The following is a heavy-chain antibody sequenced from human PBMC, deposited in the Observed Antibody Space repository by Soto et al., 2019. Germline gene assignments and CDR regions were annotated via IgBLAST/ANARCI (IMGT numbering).Heavy chain of an antibody. D-gene: IGHD3-10*01. J-gene: IGHJ4*02. CDR1: GGTFSSYA. Sequence: SVKVSCKASGGTFSSYAISWVRQAPGQGLEWMGGIIPIFGTANYAQKFQGRVTITADESTSTAYMELSSLRSEDTAVYYCARDSKAPALWFGELSGDWGQGTLVTVSS. V-gene: IGHV1-69*13. CDR2: IIPIFGTA. CDR3: ARDSKAPALWFGELSGD.